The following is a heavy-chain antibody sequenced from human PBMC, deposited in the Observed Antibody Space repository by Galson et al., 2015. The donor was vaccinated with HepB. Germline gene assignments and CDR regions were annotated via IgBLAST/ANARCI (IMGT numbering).Heavy chain of an antibody. D-gene: IGHD2-2*01. V-gene: IGHV3-23*01. CDR3: ARAPAEYYYYMDV. Sequence: SLRLSCAASGFTFSGSAMSWVRQAPGKGLEWVSTLSGSDGSTYYAESVRGRFTVSRDNSKNTLYLQMNSLRVEDTAVYWCARAPAEYYYYMDVWGKGTTVTVSS. CDR2: LSGSDGST. J-gene: IGHJ6*03. CDR1: GFTFSGSA.